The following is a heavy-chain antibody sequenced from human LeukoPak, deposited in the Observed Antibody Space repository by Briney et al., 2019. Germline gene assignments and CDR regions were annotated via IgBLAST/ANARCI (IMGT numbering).Heavy chain of an antibody. V-gene: IGHV3-48*01. D-gene: IGHD4-23*01. CDR2: ISSSSSTI. Sequence: PGGSLRLSCAASGFTFSSYSMNWVRQAPGKGLEWVSYISSSSSTIYYADSVKGRFTISRDNAKNSLYLHMNTLSADDTAVYYCARGWLYGGKTKGRGWSAPWGQGTLVIVPS. CDR1: GFTFSSYS. J-gene: IGHJ5*02. CDR3: ARGWLYGGKTKGRGWSAP.